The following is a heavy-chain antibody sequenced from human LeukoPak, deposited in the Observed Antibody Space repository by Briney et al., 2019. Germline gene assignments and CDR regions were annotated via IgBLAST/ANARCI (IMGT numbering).Heavy chain of an antibody. D-gene: IGHD1-26*01. CDR1: GITVSSND. V-gene: IGHV3-74*01. J-gene: IGHJ4*02. CDR3: SRIIVGATGVDY. CDR2: INTDGTMT. Sequence: GGSLRLSCTASGITVSSNDMCWVRQAPGKGLVWVSRINTDGTMTHYADSVKGRFTISRDNAKNTLYLQMNSLRAEDTAVYYCSRIIVGATGVDYWGQGTLVTVSS.